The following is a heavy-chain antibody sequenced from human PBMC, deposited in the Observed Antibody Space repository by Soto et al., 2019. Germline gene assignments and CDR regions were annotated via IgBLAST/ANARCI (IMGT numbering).Heavy chain of an antibody. D-gene: IGHD6-19*01. Sequence: PSETLSLTCTVSGGSVSSGSYYWSWIRQPPGKGLEWIGYIYYSGSTNYNPSLKSRVTISVDTSKNQFSLKLSSVTAADTAVYYCARDDVSSGWLGYDWFDPWGQGTLVTVSS. CDR2: IYYSGST. J-gene: IGHJ5*02. CDR1: GGSVSSGSYY. CDR3: ARDDVSSGWLGYDWFDP. V-gene: IGHV4-61*01.